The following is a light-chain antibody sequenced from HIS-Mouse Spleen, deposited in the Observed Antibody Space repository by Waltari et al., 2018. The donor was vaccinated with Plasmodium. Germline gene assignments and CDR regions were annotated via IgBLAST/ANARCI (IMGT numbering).Light chain of an antibody. Sequence: DIQMTHSPSSLSASVGVRVTITCQASQDISNYLNWYQQKPGKAPKLLIYDASNLETGVPSRFSGSGSGTDFTFTISSLQPEDIATYYCQQYDNLPPLFTFGPGTKVDIK. CDR3: QQYDNLPPLFT. J-gene: IGKJ3*01. V-gene: IGKV1-33*01. CDR1: QDISNY. CDR2: DAS.